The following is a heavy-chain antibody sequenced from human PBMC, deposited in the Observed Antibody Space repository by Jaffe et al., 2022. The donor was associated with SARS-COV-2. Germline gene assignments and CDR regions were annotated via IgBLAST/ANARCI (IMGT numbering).Heavy chain of an antibody. CDR3: ARRSLVSYDWHMDV. D-gene: IGHD3-16*01. Sequence: QLQLQESGPGLVKPSETLSLTCTVSGGSISSSSYYWGWIRQPPGKGLEWIGSIYYSGSTYYNPSLKSRVTISVDTSKNQFSLKLSSVTAADTAVYYCARRSLVSYDWHMDVWGKGTTVTVSS. CDR1: GGSISSSSYY. CDR2: IYYSGST. V-gene: IGHV4-39*01. J-gene: IGHJ6*03.